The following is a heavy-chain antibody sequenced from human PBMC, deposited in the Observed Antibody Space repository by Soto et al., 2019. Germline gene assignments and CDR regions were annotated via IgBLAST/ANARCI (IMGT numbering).Heavy chain of an antibody. V-gene: IGHV4-34*01. CDR2: INHSGST. J-gene: IGHJ6*03. Sequence: SETLSLTCAVYGGSFSGYYWSWIRQPPGKGLEWIGEINHSGSTNYNPSLKSRVTISVDTSKNQFSLKLSSVTAADTTVYYCARGPYYDFGSGYYRRRNYYMDVWGKGTTITVSS. CDR3: ARGPYYDFGSGYYRRRNYYMDV. CDR1: GGSFSGYY. D-gene: IGHD3-3*01.